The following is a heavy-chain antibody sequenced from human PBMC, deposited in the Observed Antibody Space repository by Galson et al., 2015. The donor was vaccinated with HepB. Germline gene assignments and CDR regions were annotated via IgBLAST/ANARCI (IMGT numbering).Heavy chain of an antibody. CDR3: AKDRDYYDTKGYLVY. CDR2: ISGSGGST. D-gene: IGHD3-22*01. V-gene: IGHV3-23*01. J-gene: IGHJ4*02. Sequence: SLRLSCAASGFTFSSYAMGWVRQAPGKGLEWVSAISGSGGSTYYADSVKGRFTISRDNSKNTLYLQMNSLRAEDTAVYYRAKDRDYYDTKGYLVYWGQGTLVTVSS. CDR1: GFTFSSYA.